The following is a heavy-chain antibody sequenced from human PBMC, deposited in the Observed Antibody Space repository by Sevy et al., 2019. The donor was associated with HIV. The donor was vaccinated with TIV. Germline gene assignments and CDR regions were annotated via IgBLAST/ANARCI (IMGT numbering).Heavy chain of an antibody. CDR3: ARDVDSNYDGIDA. CDR2: IFSDGINK. Sequence: GGSLRLSCATSGFTFSNYAIHWVRQAPGKGLEWVASIFSDGINKYYADSVKGRFTISRDNSENTVYLQMNSLRVEDTAVYYCARDVDSNYDGIDAWGQGTTVTVSS. V-gene: IGHV3-33*01. D-gene: IGHD4-4*01. J-gene: IGHJ6*02. CDR1: GFTFSNYA.